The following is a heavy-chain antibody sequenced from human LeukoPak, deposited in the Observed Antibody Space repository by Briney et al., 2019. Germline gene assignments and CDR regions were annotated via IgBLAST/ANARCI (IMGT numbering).Heavy chain of an antibody. V-gene: IGHV3-48*03. J-gene: IGHJ3*02. CDR2: ISVIGTTQ. Sequence: LSSAASVVASRSYELESVCDSPQGRLGRVLDISVIGTTQHYADSVKGRFIISRDNAKNSLYLQMNILTAADTAVYYCARDRAKVTAYDDALDIWGQGTMVIVSS. D-gene: IGHD2-21*02. CDR3: ARDRAKVTAYDDALDI. CDR1: VVASRSYE.